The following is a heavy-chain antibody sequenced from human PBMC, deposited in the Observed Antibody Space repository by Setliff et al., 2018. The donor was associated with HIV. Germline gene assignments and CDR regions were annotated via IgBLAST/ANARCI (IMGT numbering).Heavy chain of an antibody. CDR3: ARQGAGYYYDSSDYYTGNGFDI. CDR1: GYSINSAYY. J-gene: IGHJ3*02. Sequence: PSETLSLTCAVSGYSINSAYYWGWIRQSPGKGLEWIGGFHHSGSSHYNPSLKSRVTISGQTSKNQFSLKLSSVTAADTAVYYCARQGAGYYYDSSDYYTGNGFDIWGQGTMVTVS. V-gene: IGHV4-38-2*01. D-gene: IGHD3-22*01. CDR2: FHHSGSS.